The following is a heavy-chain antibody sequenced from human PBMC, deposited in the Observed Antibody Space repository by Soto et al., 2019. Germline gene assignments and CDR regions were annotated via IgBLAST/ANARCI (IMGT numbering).Heavy chain of an antibody. V-gene: IGHV1-69*13. CDR2: IVPMFGTA. J-gene: IGHJ5*02. CDR1: GGTFGNTA. Sequence: QVQLVQSGAEVKKPGSSVNVSCKTSGGTFGNTAVTWVRQAPGQGLEWMGGIVPMFGTANYAQKFQGRVTITADESTNTGYMELRSLSSADTAVYYGARDGGPGNAFWSGPLGGGRFDPWGQGTLVTVSS. CDR3: ARDGGPGNAFWSGPLGGGRFDP. D-gene: IGHD3-3*01.